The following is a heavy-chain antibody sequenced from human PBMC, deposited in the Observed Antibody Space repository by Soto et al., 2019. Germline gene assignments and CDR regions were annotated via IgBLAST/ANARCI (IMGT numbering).Heavy chain of an antibody. D-gene: IGHD3-22*01. V-gene: IGHV3-48*03. Sequence: GGSLRLSCAASGFTFSSYEMNWVRQAPGKGLEWVSYISSSGSTIYYADSVKGRFTISRDNAKNSLYLQMNSLRAEDTAVYYCARALYDSSGYYYWFDPWGQGTLVTVSS. CDR1: GFTFSSYE. CDR2: ISSSGSTI. J-gene: IGHJ5*02. CDR3: ARALYDSSGYYYWFDP.